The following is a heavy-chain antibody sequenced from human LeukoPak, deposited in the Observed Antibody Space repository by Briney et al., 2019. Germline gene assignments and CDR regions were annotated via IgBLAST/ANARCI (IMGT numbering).Heavy chain of an antibody. CDR2: IRYDGSHK. J-gene: IGHJ4*02. CDR1: GFTFTSYG. V-gene: IGHV3-30*02. D-gene: IGHD3-10*01. CDR3: ARDGGHGSGSYPFDY. Sequence: GGSLRLSCAASGFTFTSYGMHWVRQAPGKGLEWVAFIRYDGSHKYYADSVKGRFTISRANSKNTLYLQMNSLRPEDTAVYYCARDGGHGSGSYPFDYWGQGTLVTVSS.